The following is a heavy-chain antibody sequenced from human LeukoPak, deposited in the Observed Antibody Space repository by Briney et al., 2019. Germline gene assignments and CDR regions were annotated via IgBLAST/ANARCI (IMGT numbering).Heavy chain of an antibody. J-gene: IGHJ6*03. CDR3: ARDSAANDFWSGPSYYYYYMDV. Sequence: SETLSLTCTVSGGSISSYYWSWIRQPAGKGLEWIGRIYTSGSTNYNPSLKSRVTMSVDTSKNQFSLKLSSVTAADTAVYYCARDSAANDFWSGPSYYYYYMDVWGKGTTVTVSS. CDR2: IYTSGST. V-gene: IGHV4-4*07. D-gene: IGHD3-3*01. CDR1: GGSISSYY.